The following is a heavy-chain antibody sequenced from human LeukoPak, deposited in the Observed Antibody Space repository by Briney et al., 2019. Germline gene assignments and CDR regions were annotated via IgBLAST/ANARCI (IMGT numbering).Heavy chain of an antibody. CDR3: TTELVWFGVLAH. CDR2: IKSKTDGGTT. D-gene: IGHD3-10*01. J-gene: IGHJ4*02. V-gene: IGHV3-15*01. CDR1: GFTFNNAW. Sequence: GGSLRLSCAGSGFTFNNAWMAWVRQAPGKGLEWVGRIKSKTDGGTTDYAAPVKDRFTISRDDSKSTLYLQMNSLQTEDTGVYYCTTELVWFGVLAHWGQGTLATVSS.